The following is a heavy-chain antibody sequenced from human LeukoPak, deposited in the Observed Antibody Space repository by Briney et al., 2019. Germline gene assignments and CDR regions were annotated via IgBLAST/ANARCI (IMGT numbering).Heavy chain of an antibody. V-gene: IGHV4-59*08. CDR2: IYYSGST. J-gene: IGHJ4*02. CDR3: AGQFYNWNDGPYFDY. Sequence: SETLSLTCTVSGGSISSYYWSWIRQPPGKGLEWIGYIYYSGSTNYNPSLKSRVTISVDTSKNQFSLKLSSVTAADTAVYYCAGQFYNWNDGPYFDYWGQGTLVTVSS. CDR1: GGSISSYY. D-gene: IGHD1-1*01.